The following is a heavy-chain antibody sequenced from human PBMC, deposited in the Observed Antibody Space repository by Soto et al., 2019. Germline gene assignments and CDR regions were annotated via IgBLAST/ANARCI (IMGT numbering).Heavy chain of an antibody. CDR3: ARGPLNYGDNRFDP. CDR2: IYHTGST. D-gene: IGHD1-7*01. Sequence: QLQLQESASGLVKPSQTLSLTCTVSDDSLSSGGQSWSWLRQPPGKGMECIGYIYHTGSTHYNPSLNTPLTTSVDTYRTQSALRPTSVTAADTAVYYSARGPLNYGDNRFDPWGQRPLVTVSS. J-gene: IGHJ5*02. V-gene: IGHV4-30-2*01. CDR1: DDSLSSGGQS.